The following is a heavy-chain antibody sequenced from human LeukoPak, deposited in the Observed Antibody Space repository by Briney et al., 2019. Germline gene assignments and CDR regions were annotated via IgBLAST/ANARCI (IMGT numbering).Heavy chain of an antibody. Sequence: SETLSLTCTVSGGSVSSGSYYWSWIRQPPGKGLEWDGYIYYSGSTNYNPSLKSRVTISVDTSKNQFSLKLSSVTAADTAVYYCARYNYGDYSHYYYGMDVWGQGTTVTVSS. J-gene: IGHJ6*02. CDR3: ARYNYGDYSHYYYGMDV. CDR1: GGSVSSGSYY. CDR2: IYYSGST. D-gene: IGHD4-17*01. V-gene: IGHV4-61*01.